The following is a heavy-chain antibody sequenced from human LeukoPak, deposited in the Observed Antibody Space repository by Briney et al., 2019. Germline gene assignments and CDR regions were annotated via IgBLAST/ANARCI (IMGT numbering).Heavy chain of an antibody. V-gene: IGHV1-8*01. J-gene: IGHJ5*02. D-gene: IGHD2-2*02. CDR2: MNPNSGNT. CDR1: GYTFTSYD. Sequence: VASVKVSCKASGYTFTSYDINWVRQATGQGLEWMGWMNPNSGNTGYAQKFQGRVTMTRNTSISTAYMELSSLRSEDTAVYYCARMDGHCSSTSCYIPTNWFDPWGQGTLVTVSS. CDR3: ARMDGHCSSTSCYIPTNWFDP.